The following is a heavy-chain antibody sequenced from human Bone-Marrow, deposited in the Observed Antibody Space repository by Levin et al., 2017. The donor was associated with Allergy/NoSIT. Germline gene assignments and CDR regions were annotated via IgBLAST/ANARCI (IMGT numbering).Heavy chain of an antibody. CDR3: ARGAAWGSGTFRNWFDL. V-gene: IGHV3-30-3*01. CDR2: VSYAGNKE. D-gene: IGHD3-10*01. CDR1: GINFDSYA. Sequence: PGGSLRLSCEASGINFDSYAFHWVRQAPGKGLEWVAVVSYAGNKEYYADAVKGRSTISRDNSKSTLYLQLNSLRAEDTAVYYCARGAAWGSGTFRNWFDLWGQGTLVTVSS. J-gene: IGHJ5*02.